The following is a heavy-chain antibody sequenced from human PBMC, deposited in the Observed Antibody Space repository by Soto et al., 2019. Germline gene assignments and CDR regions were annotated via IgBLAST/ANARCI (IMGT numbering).Heavy chain of an antibody. J-gene: IGHJ2*01. Sequence: QVQLQQWGAGLLKPSETLSLTCAVYGGSFSGYYWSWIRQPPGKGLEWLGEINHSGSTNYNPSLKSRVTISVDTSKNQFSLKLSSVTAADTAVYYCARRSGGSRGYFDLWGRGTLVTVSS. CDR1: GGSFSGYY. CDR3: ARRSGGSRGYFDL. CDR2: INHSGST. D-gene: IGHD2-15*01. V-gene: IGHV4-34*01.